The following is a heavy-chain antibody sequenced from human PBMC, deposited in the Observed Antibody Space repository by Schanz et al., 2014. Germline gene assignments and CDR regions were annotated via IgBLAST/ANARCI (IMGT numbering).Heavy chain of an antibody. Sequence: EVQLLESGGGLVQPGGSLRLSCLASGFAFSSYGMNWLRQAPGKGLEWVSVIGVDGTTTYYADSVKGRFTISRDNSKNTLHLQMNSLRPEDTAVYYCAKYRGYYRVSGSYRELEYWGQGTLVTVSS. CDR3: AKYRGYYRVSGSYRELEY. CDR2: IGVDGTTT. D-gene: IGHD3-10*01. CDR1: GFAFSSYG. J-gene: IGHJ4*02. V-gene: IGHV3-23*01.